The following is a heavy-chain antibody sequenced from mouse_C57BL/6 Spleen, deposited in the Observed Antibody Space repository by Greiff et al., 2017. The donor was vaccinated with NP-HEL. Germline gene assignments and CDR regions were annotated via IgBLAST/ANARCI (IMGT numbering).Heavy chain of an antibody. D-gene: IGHD2-4*01. J-gene: IGHJ2*01. CDR3: ARGGSTMIVFDY. V-gene: IGHV5-9*01. CDR1: GFTFSSYT. Sequence: EVMLVESGGGLVKPGGSLKLSCAASGFTFSSYTMSWVRQTPEKRLEWVATISGGGGNTYYPDSVKGRFTISRDNAKNTLYLQMSSLRSEDTALYYCARGGSTMIVFDYWGQGTTLTVSS. CDR2: ISGGGGNT.